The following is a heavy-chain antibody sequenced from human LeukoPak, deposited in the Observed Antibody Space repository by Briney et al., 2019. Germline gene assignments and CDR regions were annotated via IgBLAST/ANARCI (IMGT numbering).Heavy chain of an antibody. CDR1: GYTFTSYY. Sequence: ASVTLSFTASGYTFTSYYMHWVRQAPGQGTQGTGIINPSGGSTSYAQKYQGRVTMTRDTSTRTVYMELSSLRSEDTAVYYCAKLTTNIIGPYDSWGQGILVTVSS. V-gene: IGHV1-46*01. CDR3: AKLTTNIIGPYDS. CDR2: INPSGGST. J-gene: IGHJ4*02. D-gene: IGHD3-3*01.